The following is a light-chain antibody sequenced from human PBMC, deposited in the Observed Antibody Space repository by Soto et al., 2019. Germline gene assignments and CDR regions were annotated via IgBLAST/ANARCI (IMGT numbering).Light chain of an antibody. Sequence: VSGSPGQSITISCTGTSSDVGGYNYVSWYQQHPGKAPKLMIYDVRNRPSGVSNRFSGSKSVNTASLTISGLQAEDEADYYCSSYTTISTYVFGTGTKVTVL. CDR3: SSYTTISTYV. CDR2: DVR. J-gene: IGLJ1*01. V-gene: IGLV2-14*04. CDR1: SSDVGGYNY.